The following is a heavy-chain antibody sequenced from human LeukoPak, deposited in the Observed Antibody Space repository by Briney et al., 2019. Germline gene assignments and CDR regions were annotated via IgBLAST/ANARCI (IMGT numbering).Heavy chain of an antibody. V-gene: IGHV1-18*01. Sequence: GASVKVSCKASGYTFTSYGISWVRQAPGQGLEWVGWISAYNGNTNYAQKLQGRVTMTTDTSTSTAYMELRSLRSDDTAVYYCARFGAYCGGDCYYYYGMDVWGQGTTVTVPS. CDR2: ISAYNGNT. CDR1: GYTFTSYG. J-gene: IGHJ6*02. CDR3: ARFGAYCGGDCYYYYGMDV. D-gene: IGHD2-21*02.